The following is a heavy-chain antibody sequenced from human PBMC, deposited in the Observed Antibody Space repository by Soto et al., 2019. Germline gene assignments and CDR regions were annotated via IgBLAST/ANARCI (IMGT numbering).Heavy chain of an antibody. Sequence: QVQLQESGPGLVKPSETLSLTCTVSGDSISTYYWTWIRQPAGKGLEWIGHIYSSGSTNYNPSLKSRDTMSVDTSKNQFSLSLNSVTAADTAVYYCARGRGFYSDNYFDPWGQGTQVTVSS. CDR2: IYSSGST. CDR3: ARGRGFYSDNYFDP. V-gene: IGHV4-4*07. D-gene: IGHD3-22*01. J-gene: IGHJ5*02. CDR1: GDSISTYY.